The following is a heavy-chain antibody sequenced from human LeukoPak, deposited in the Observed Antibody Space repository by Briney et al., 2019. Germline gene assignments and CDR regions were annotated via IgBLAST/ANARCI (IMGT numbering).Heavy chain of an antibody. CDR3: ASVVVPAGVGGWLDP. V-gene: IGHV4-31*03. D-gene: IGHD2-2*01. CDR2: IYYSGST. J-gene: IGHJ5*02. CDR1: GGSISSGGYY. Sequence: SETLSLTCTVSGGSISSGGYYWGWIRQHPGKGLEWIGYIYYSGSTYYNPSLKSRVTISVDTSKNQFSLKLSSVTAADTAVYYCASVVVPAGVGGWLDPWGQGTLVTVSS.